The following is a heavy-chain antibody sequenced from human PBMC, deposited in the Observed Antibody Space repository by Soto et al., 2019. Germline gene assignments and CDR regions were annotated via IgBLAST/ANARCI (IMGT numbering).Heavy chain of an antibody. V-gene: IGHV1-69*13. D-gene: IGHD2-2*03. Sequence: ASVKVSCKASGGTFSRHAISWVRQAPGRGLEWMGGIIPIFGTTKYAQNFRARVTITAHESTSTAYMELSSLTSEDTAVYYCGGVGYCSSTSCLFYYYHYGMDVWGQGTTVTVSS. CDR1: GGTFSRHA. CDR2: IIPIFGTT. J-gene: IGHJ6*02. CDR3: GGVGYCSSTSCLFYYYHYGMDV.